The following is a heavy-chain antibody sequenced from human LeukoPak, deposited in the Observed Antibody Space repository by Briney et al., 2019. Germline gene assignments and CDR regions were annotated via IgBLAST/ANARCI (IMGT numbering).Heavy chain of an antibody. V-gene: IGHV1-69*13. D-gene: IGHD6-19*01. CDR3: ASHYSSGWYLLAFDI. CDR1: GGTFSSYA. CDR2: IIPIFGTA. Sequence: SVKVSCKASGGTFSSYAISWVRQAPGQGLEWMGGIIPIFGTANYAQKFQGRVTITADESTSTAYMELSSLRSEDTAVYYCASHYSSGWYLLAFDIWGQGTMVTVSS. J-gene: IGHJ3*02.